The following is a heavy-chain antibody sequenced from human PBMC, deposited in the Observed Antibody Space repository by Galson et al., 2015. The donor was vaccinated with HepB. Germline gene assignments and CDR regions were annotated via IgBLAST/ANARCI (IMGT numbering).Heavy chain of an antibody. CDR2: INPSGGST. V-gene: IGHV1-46*03. Sequence: SVKVSCKASGYTFTSYYMHWVRQAPGQGLEWMGIINPSGGSTSYAQKFQGRVTMTRDTSTSTVYMELSSLRSEDTAVYYCASCSYTVAPSYYYYGMDVWGQGTTVTVSS. J-gene: IGHJ6*02. D-gene: IGHD5-12*01. CDR1: GYTFTSYY. CDR3: ASCSYTVAPSYYYYGMDV.